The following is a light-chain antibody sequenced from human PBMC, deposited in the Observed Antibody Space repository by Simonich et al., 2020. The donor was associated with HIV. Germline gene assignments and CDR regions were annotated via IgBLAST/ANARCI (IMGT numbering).Light chain of an antibody. Sequence: EIVLTQSPGALSLSPGERATLSCKVSQTISSRFLAWFQQKPGQAPRRLIYAASSRATGIPDRFSGSGSGTDFTLTISRLEPEDFAVYYCQQYGSSPLTFGGGTKVEIK. J-gene: IGKJ4*01. CDR2: AAS. CDR3: QQYGSSPLT. CDR1: QTISSRF. V-gene: IGKV3-20*01.